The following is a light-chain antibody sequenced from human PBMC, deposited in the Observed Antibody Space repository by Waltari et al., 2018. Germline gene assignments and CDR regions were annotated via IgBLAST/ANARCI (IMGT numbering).Light chain of an antibody. J-gene: IGKJ5*01. V-gene: IGKV1-9*01. CDR3: QQLNSYPLT. CDR2: TAS. CDR1: QDISSY. Sequence: DIQLTQSPSFLSTSVGDRDTITCRASQDISSYLSWYQQKPGKAPNLLIYTASTLQSGVPSRFSGSRSGTEFTLTISSLQPEDFATYYCQQLNSYPLTFGQGTRLDIK.